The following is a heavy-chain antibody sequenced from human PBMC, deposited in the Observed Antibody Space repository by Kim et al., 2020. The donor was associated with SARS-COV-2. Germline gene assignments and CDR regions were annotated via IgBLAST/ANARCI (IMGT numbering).Heavy chain of an antibody. V-gene: IGHV1-3*01. CDR2: INAGNGNT. CDR1: GYTFTSYA. Sequence: ASVKVSCKASGYTFTSYAMHWVRQAPGQRLEWMGWINAGNGNTKYSQKFQGRVTITRDTSASTAYMELSSLRSEDTAVYYCARDYYYGSGSYHIGGAFDYWGQGTLVTVSS. CDR3: ARDYYYGSGSYHIGGAFDY. D-gene: IGHD3-10*01. J-gene: IGHJ4*02.